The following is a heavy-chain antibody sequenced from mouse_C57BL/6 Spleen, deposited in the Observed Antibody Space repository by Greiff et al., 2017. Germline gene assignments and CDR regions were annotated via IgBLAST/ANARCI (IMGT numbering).Heavy chain of an antibody. D-gene: IGHD6-1*01. V-gene: IGHV1-64*01. CDR1: GYTFTSYW. J-gene: IGHJ1*03. Sequence: QVQLQQPGAELVKPGASVKLSCKASGYTFTSYWMHWVKQRPGQGLEWIGMIHPNSGSTNYNEKFKSKATLTVDKSSSTAYMQLSSLTSEDSAVYYCARASVASHWYFDVWGTGTTVTVSS. CDR2: IHPNSGST. CDR3: ARASVASHWYFDV.